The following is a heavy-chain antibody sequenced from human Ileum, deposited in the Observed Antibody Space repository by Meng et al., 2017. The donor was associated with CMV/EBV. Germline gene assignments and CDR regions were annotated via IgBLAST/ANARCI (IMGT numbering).Heavy chain of an antibody. D-gene: IGHD2-2*02. V-gene: IGHV1-8*01. CDR3: ARGSRVVPAAISSWFDP. CDR2: MNPNSGNT. Sequence: YNFTSYDINWVRQATGQGLEWMGWMNPNSGNTGYAQKFQGRVTMTRNTSISTAYMELSSLRSEDTAVYYCARGSRVVPAAISSWFDPWGQGTLVTVSS. CDR1: YNFTSYD. J-gene: IGHJ5*02.